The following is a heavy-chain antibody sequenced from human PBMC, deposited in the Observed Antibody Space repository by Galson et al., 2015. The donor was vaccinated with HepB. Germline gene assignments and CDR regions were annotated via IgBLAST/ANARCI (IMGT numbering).Heavy chain of an antibody. CDR3: AREFGSGSYPLGGDY. Sequence: SLRLSCAASGFTFSSYWMSWVRQAPGQGLEWVANIKQDGSEKYYVDSVKGRFTISRDNAKNSLYLQMNSLRAEDTAVYYCAREFGSGSYPLGGDYWGQGTLVTVSS. D-gene: IGHD3-10*01. V-gene: IGHV3-7*01. CDR2: IKQDGSEK. CDR1: GFTFSSYW. J-gene: IGHJ4*02.